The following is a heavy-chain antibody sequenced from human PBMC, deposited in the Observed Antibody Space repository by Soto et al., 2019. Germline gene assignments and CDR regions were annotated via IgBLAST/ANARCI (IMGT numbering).Heavy chain of an antibody. V-gene: IGHV3-11*01. Sequence: GGSLRLSCAASGFTFSDYYMSWIRQAPGKGLEWISYIRSSGATTYYADSVKGRFTISRDNAEDSLSLQMNSLRAEDTAVYYCARGRGYCDTNGCYAPDGYFDYWGQGILVTVSS. CDR2: IRSSGATT. J-gene: IGHJ4*02. D-gene: IGHD2-2*01. CDR1: GFTFSDYY. CDR3: ARGRGYCDTNGCYAPDGYFDY.